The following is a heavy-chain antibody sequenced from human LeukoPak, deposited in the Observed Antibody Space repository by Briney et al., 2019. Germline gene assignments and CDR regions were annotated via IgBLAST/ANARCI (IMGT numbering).Heavy chain of an antibody. CDR2: IYHSGGA. Sequence: SETLSLTCNVSGDSVTSDNFYWAWIRQPPGKGLEWIGTIYHSGGAYYNPSLKSRLTISIGTSKNQFSLKLTSVTAADTAVYFCARAPHTSPTDYYFDFWGPGTLVTVSS. CDR3: ARAPHTSPTDYYFDF. V-gene: IGHV4-39*07. D-gene: IGHD1-14*01. CDR1: GDSVTSDNFY. J-gene: IGHJ4*02.